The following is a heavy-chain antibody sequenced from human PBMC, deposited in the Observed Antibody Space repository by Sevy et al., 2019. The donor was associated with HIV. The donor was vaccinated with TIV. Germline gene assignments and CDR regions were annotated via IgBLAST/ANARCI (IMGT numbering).Heavy chain of an antibody. CDR1: GFTFSSYG. Sequence: GGSLRLSCAASGFTFSSYGMHWVRQAPGKGLEWVAVISYDGSNKYYADSVKGRFTISRDNSKNTLYLQMNSLGAEDTAVYYCAFLRVGRMVKEYYYGMDVWGQGTTVTVSS. V-gene: IGHV3-30*03. J-gene: IGHJ6*02. CDR3: AFLRVGRMVKEYYYGMDV. D-gene: IGHD3-16*01. CDR2: ISYDGSNK.